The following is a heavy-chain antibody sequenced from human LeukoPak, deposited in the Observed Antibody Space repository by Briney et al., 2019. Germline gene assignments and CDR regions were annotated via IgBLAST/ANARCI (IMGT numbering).Heavy chain of an antibody. CDR1: GFTVSSNY. CDR2: IYSGGST. J-gene: IGHJ4*02. Sequence: GGSLRLSCAASGFTVSSNYMGWVRQAPGKGLEWVSVIYSGGSTYYADSVKGRFTISRDNSENTLYLQMNSLRADDTAVYYCARGRPGHYFDYWGQGTLVTVSS. CDR3: ARGRPGHYFDY. V-gene: IGHV3-66*01.